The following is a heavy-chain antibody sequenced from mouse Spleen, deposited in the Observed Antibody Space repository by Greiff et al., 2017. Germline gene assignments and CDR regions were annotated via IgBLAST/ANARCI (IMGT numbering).Heavy chain of an antibody. CDR1: YTFTDYYM. CDR3: RGGYAWFAY. CDR2: YPGSGNTY. V-gene: IGHV1-83*01. J-gene: IGHJ3*01. Sequence: VQLQQSGPELVKPGASVKMSCKASGYTFTDYYMHWVKQKPGKGLEWIGEIYPGSGNTYYNEKFKGKATLTADTSSSTAYMQLSSLTSEDSAVYFCARGGYAWFAYWGQGTLVTVSA. D-gene: IGHD2-14*01.